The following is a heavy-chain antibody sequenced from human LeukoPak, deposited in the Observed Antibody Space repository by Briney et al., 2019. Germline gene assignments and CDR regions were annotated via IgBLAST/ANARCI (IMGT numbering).Heavy chain of an antibody. J-gene: IGHJ4*02. V-gene: IGHV1-3*01. Sequence: ASVKVSCKASGYTFTSYAMHWVRQAPGQRLEWMGWINAGNGNTKYSQKFQGRVTITRDTSASTAYMELSSLRSEDTAVYYCARDGGSGSYNDYWGQGTLVTVSS. CDR1: GYTFTSYA. CDR2: INAGNGNT. D-gene: IGHD3-10*01. CDR3: ARDGGSGSYNDY.